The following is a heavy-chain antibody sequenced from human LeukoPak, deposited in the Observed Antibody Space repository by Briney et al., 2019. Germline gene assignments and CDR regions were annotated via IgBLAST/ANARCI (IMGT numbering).Heavy chain of an antibody. J-gene: IGHJ4*02. V-gene: IGHV3-43D*04. CDR1: GFTFDDYA. CDR3: AKDSSLEANYDFWSGYYDY. CDR2: ISWDGGST. D-gene: IGHD3-3*01. Sequence: GGSLRLFCAASGFTFDDYAMHWVRQAPGKGLEWVSLISWDGGSTYYADSVKGRFTISRDNSKNSLYLQMNSLRAEDTALYYCAKDSSLEANYDFWSGYYDYWGQGTLVTVSS.